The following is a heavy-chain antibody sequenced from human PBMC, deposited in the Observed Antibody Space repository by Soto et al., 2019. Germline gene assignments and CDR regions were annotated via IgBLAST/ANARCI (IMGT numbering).Heavy chain of an antibody. CDR2: IYSSGSS. CDR1: GGSVSSVFYY. V-gene: IGHV4-31*03. Sequence: SETLSLTCTVSGGSVSSVFYYWSWIRQHPGKGLEWIAYIYSSGSSYYSPSLKSRVTISLDTSKNQFSLKLSSVTAADTAVYYCARGSTAYYNAMDVWSQGTTVTVSS. CDR3: ARGSTAYYNAMDV. J-gene: IGHJ6*02.